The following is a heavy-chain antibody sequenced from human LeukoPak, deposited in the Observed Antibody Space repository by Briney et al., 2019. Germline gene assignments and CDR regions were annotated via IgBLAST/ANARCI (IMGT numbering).Heavy chain of an antibody. CDR2: INPNSGGT. Sequence: ASVKVSCKASGYTFTDYYMNWVRQAPGQGLEWMGWINPNSGGTNYAQKFQGRVTVTRDTSISTAYMEPSSLTSDDTAMYYCARALGRDYWGQGTLVTVSS. D-gene: IGHD1-26*01. CDR3: ARALGRDY. V-gene: IGHV1-2*02. J-gene: IGHJ4*02. CDR1: GYTFTDYY.